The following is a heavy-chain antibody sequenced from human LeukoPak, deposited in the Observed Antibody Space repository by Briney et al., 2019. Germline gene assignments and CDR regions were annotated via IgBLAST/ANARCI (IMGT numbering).Heavy chain of an antibody. CDR2: IYYSGRHA. CDR3: ARHPQGLRYFDN. Sequence: ADTVSPTRSLSCASINNYYWSWTRPPPGERLEWMAYIYYSGRHANHSPSHTSPLTTSADTSKQHFSTSLRSVTAADPAVYYCARHPQGLRYFDNWGQGTLVIVSS. V-gene: IGHV4-59*08. CDR1: CASINNYY. J-gene: IGHJ4*02.